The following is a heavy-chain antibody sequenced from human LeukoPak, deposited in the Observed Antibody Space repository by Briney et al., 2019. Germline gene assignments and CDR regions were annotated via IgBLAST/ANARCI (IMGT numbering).Heavy chain of an antibody. Sequence: PGGSLRLSCAASGFTFSSYSMNWVRQAPGKGLEWVSSISSSSYIYYADSVKGRFTISRDNAKNTLYLQMNSLRAEDTAVYYCAVSGWSCDAFDIWGQGTMVTVSS. CDR3: AVSGWSCDAFDI. CDR2: ISSSSYI. V-gene: IGHV3-21*01. J-gene: IGHJ3*02. D-gene: IGHD2-15*01. CDR1: GFTFSSYS.